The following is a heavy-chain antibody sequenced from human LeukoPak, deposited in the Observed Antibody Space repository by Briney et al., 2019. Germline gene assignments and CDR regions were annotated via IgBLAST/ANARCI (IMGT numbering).Heavy chain of an antibody. CDR3: ARGYYDFWSGSALYYYGMDV. CDR2: IYTSGST. J-gene: IGHJ6*02. Sequence: SETLSLTCTVSGGSISSGSYYWSRIRRPAGKGLEWIGRIYTSGSTNYNPSLKSRVTISVDTSKNQFSLKLSSVTAADTAVYYCARGYYDFWSGSALYYYGMDVWGQGTTVTVSS. CDR1: GGSISSGSYY. D-gene: IGHD3-3*01. V-gene: IGHV4-61*02.